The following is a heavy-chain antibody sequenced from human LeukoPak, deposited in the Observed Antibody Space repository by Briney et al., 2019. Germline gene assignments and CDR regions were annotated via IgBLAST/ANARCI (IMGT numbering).Heavy chain of an antibody. CDR3: AKDAIGQYRPYYFDC. CDR1: GFTLSSFA. CDR2: ISGSGEST. D-gene: IGHD3-16*02. V-gene: IGHV3-23*01. J-gene: IGHJ4*02. Sequence: TGGSLRLSCAASGFTLSSFAMSWVRQAPGKGLEWVSSISGSGESTYYADYVKGRFTVSRDNSKNTLNLQLNSLRAEDTAVYYCAKDAIGQYRPYYFDCWGQGTLVTVSS.